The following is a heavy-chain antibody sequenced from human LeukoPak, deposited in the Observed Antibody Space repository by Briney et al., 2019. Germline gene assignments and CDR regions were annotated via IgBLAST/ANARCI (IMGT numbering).Heavy chain of an antibody. CDR1: GGSFSGYY. Sequence: SETLSLTCAVYGGSFSGYYWSWIRQPPGKGLEWIGEINHSGSTNYNPSLKSRVTISVDTSKNQFSLKLSSVTAADTAVYYCARGGVGATTLDYWGQGTLVTVSS. J-gene: IGHJ4*02. D-gene: IGHD1-26*01. CDR2: INHSGST. CDR3: ARGGVGATTLDY. V-gene: IGHV4-34*01.